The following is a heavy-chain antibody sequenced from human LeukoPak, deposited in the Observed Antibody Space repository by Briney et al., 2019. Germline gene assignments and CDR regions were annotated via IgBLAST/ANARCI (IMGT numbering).Heavy chain of an antibody. J-gene: IGHJ5*02. Sequence: ASVQVSCKVSGYTFPSYGISWVRQAPGQGLEWMGWLSAYNGNTNYAQKLQGRVTMTTDTSTSTAYMELKSLRSDDTAVYYCARADGDYEKNWFDPWGQGTLVTVSS. CDR3: ARADGDYEKNWFDP. CDR1: GYTFPSYG. CDR2: LSAYNGNT. V-gene: IGHV1-18*01. D-gene: IGHD4-17*01.